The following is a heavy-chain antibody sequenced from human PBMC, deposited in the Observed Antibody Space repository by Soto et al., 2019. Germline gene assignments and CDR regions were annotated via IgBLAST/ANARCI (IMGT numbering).Heavy chain of an antibody. V-gene: IGHV3-11*01. Sequence: PGGSLRLSCAASGFTFSDYYMSWIRQAPGKGLEWVSYISSSGSTIYYADSVKGRFTISRDNAKNSLYLQMNSLRAEDTAVYYCTTDQSVVADPDAFDIWGQGTMVTVSS. CDR1: GFTFSDYY. CDR3: TTDQSVVADPDAFDI. J-gene: IGHJ3*02. D-gene: IGHD2-15*01. CDR2: ISSSGSTI.